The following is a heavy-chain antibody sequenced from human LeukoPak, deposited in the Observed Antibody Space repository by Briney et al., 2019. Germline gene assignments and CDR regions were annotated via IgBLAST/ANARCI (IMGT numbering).Heavy chain of an antibody. CDR1: GGSISSHY. Sequence: SETLSLTCTVSGGSISSHYWSWIRQPPRKGLEWIGYIYYSGSTNYNPSLKSRVTISVDTSKNQFSLKLSSVTAADTAEYYCARLKEGDSGIYFDYWGQGTLVTVSS. J-gene: IGHJ4*02. V-gene: IGHV4-59*11. D-gene: IGHD3-16*01. CDR3: ARLKEGDSGIYFDY. CDR2: IYYSGST.